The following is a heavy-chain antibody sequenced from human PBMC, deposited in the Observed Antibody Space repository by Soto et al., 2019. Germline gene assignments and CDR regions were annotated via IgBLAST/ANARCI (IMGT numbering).Heavy chain of an antibody. CDR3: ARGDFLAALHGMDV. V-gene: IGHV4-30-4*01. CDR2: IYYSGST. Sequence: QVQLQESGPGLVKPSQTLSLTCTVSGGSISSGDYYWSWIRQPPGKGLEWIGYIYYSGSTYYNPSLKSRVTISVDTSKNHFSLKLSSVTAADPAVYYCARGDFLAALHGMDVWGQGTTVTVSS. CDR1: GGSISSGDYY. D-gene: IGHD6-6*01. J-gene: IGHJ6*02.